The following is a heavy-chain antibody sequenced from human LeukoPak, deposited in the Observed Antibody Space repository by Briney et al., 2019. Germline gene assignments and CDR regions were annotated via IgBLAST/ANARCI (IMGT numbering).Heavy chain of an antibody. CDR3: AKHRQKVATKGPFDY. CDR2: IAYVGRNK. V-gene: IGHV3-30*18. CDR1: GFAFSSYG. D-gene: IGHD5-12*01. Sequence: GRSLRLSCAASGFAFSSYGMRWVRQAPGKGLEWAAVIAYVGRNKYYADSVKGPFTMSRENSKNTLYLQMNRLRAEDTVVYYGAKHRQKVATKGPFDYWGQGTLVTVSS. J-gene: IGHJ4*02.